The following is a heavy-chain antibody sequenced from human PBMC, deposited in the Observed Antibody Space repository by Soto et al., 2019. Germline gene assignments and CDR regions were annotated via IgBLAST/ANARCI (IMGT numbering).Heavy chain of an antibody. CDR1: GFTFSSYA. D-gene: IGHD3-22*01. V-gene: IGHV3-23*01. CDR3: AKDRGLAGDYYDSSGYYRGGHYYYGMDV. J-gene: IGHJ6*02. CDR2: ISGSGGST. Sequence: EVQLLESGGGLVQPGGSLRLSCAASGFTFSSYAMSWVRQAPGKGLEWVSAISGSGGSTYYADSVKGRFTISRDNSKNTLYLQMNSLRAEDTALYYCAKDRGLAGDYYDSSGYYRGGHYYYGMDVWGQGTTVTVSS.